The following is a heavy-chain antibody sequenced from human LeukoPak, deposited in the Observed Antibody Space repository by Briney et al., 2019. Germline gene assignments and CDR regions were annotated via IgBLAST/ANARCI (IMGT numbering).Heavy chain of an antibody. CDR3: ARVIPDYYDSSGYPLFFDY. CDR1: GYTFTSYG. Sequence: GASVKVSCKASGYTFTSYGVSWVRQAPGQGLEWMGWISGSNGNTDYAQKLQGRVTMTTDTSTSTAYMELRSLRSDDTAVYFCARVIPDYYDSSGYPLFFDYWGQGTLVTVSS. V-gene: IGHV1-18*01. J-gene: IGHJ4*02. D-gene: IGHD3-22*01. CDR2: ISGSNGNT.